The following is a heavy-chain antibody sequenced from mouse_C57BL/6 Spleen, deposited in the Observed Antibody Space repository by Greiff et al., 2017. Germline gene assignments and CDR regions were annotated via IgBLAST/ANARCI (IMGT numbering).Heavy chain of an antibody. D-gene: IGHD1-1*01. CDR1: GFTLSSYA. CDR3: ARAYYYGFDY. CDR2: ISDGGSYT. V-gene: IGHV5-4*01. J-gene: IGHJ2*01. Sequence: EVQVVESGGGLVKPGGSLKLSCAASGFTLSSYAMSWVRKTPEKRLEWVATISDGGSYTYYPDNVKGRFTISRDNAKNNLYLQMSHLKSEDTAMYYCARAYYYGFDYWGQGTTLTVSS.